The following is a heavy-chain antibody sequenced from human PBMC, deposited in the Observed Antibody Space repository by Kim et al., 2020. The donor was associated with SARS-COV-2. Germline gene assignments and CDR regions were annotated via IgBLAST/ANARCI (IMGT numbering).Heavy chain of an antibody. V-gene: IGHV3-74*01. CDR2: INSDGSST. J-gene: IGHJ6*02. Sequence: GGSLRLSCAASGFTFSSYWMHWVRQAPGKGLVWVSRINSDGSSTSYADSVKGRFTISRDNAKNTLYLQMNSLRAEDTAVYYCARGGNEERAPRGYYYYGMDVWGQGTTVTVSS. CDR1: GFTFSSYW. CDR3: ARGGNEERAPRGYYYYGMDV. D-gene: IGHD1-1*01.